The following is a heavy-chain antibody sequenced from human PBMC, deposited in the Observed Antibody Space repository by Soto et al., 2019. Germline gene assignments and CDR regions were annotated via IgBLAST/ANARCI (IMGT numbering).Heavy chain of an antibody. CDR3: ARGTSVAFDI. D-gene: IGHD2-2*01. Sequence: QVQLVQSGAEVKKPGASVKVSCKASGYTFTTYSMHWVRQAPGQRLEWMGWMNPLNGDTKYSQRFQGRLTIISDTSASTAYLELSSLRSEDTAIYYCARGTSVAFDIWGQGTMVTVSS. CDR2: MNPLNGDT. J-gene: IGHJ3*02. V-gene: IGHV1-3*01. CDR1: GYTFTTYS.